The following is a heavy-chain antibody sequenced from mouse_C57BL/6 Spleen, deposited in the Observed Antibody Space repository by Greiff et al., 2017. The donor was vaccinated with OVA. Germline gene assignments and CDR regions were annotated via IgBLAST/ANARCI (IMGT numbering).Heavy chain of an antibody. CDR2: IYPGDGDT. D-gene: IGHD1-1*01. V-gene: IGHV1-80*01. CDR3: ASGSSTGDFDV. Sequence: VQLQQSGAELVKPGASVKISCKASGYAFSSYWMNWVKQRPGKGLEWIGQIYPGDGDTNYNGKFKGKATLTADKSSSTAYMQLSRLTSEDSAVYFCASGSSTGDFDVWGTGTTVTVSS. CDR1: GYAFSSYW. J-gene: IGHJ1*03.